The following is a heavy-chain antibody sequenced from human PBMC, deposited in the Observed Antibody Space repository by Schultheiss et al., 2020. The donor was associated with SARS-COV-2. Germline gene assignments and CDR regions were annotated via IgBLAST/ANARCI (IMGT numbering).Heavy chain of an antibody. V-gene: IGHV3-11*06. D-gene: IGHD6-19*01. CDR1: GFTFSDYY. CDR3: ARGYPSSGWPNGMDV. Sequence: GGSLRLSCAASGFTFSDYYMSWIRQAPGKGLEWVSYISSSSSYTNYADSVKGRFTISRDNSKNTLYLQMNSLRAEDTAVYYCARGYPSSGWPNGMDVWGQGTTVTVSS. J-gene: IGHJ6*02. CDR2: ISSSSSYT.